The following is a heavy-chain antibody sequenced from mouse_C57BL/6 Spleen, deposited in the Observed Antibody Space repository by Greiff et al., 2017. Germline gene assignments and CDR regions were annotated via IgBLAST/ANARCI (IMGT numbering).Heavy chain of an antibody. CDR1: GYAFTNYL. D-gene: IGHD1-1*01. V-gene: IGHV1-54*01. Sequence: QVQLQQSGAELVRPGTSVKVSCKASGYAFTNYLIEWVKQRPGQGLEWIGVINPGSGGTNYNEKFKGKATLTADKSSSTAYMQLSSLTSEDSAVYFCARTVPYWYFDVWGTGTTVTVSS. J-gene: IGHJ1*03. CDR2: INPGSGGT. CDR3: ARTVPYWYFDV.